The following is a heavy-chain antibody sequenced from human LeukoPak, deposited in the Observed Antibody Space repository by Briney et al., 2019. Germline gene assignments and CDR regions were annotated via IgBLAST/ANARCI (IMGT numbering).Heavy chain of an antibody. Sequence: SETLSLTCAVYVGSSSGYHWSWIRQPPGKGLEWIGEINHSGSTNYNPSLKSRVTISVDTSKNQFSLKLSSVTAADTAVYYCARSARSYGSGSYYSWFDPWGQGTLVTVSS. V-gene: IGHV4-34*01. J-gene: IGHJ5*02. CDR3: ARSARSYGSGSYYSWFDP. CDR1: VGSSSGYH. D-gene: IGHD3-10*01. CDR2: INHSGST.